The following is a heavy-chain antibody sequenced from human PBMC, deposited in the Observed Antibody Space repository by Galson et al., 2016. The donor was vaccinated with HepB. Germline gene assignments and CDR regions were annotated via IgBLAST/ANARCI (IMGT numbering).Heavy chain of an antibody. J-gene: IGHJ4*02. Sequence: SVKVSCKASGYTFTSSGISWVRQAPGQGLQWMGWISDFNENTNYAQKFQGRVTMTTDTSTSTAYMELRSLRSDDTAVYYCARAFIAADQFDYWGQGTLVTVSS. CDR1: GYTFTSSG. CDR2: ISDFNENT. CDR3: ARAFIAADQFDY. D-gene: IGHD6-13*01. V-gene: IGHV1-18*01.